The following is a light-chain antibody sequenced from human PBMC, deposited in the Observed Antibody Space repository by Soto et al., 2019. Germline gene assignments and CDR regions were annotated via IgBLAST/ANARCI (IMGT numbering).Light chain of an antibody. V-gene: IGKV3-15*01. CDR2: AAS. CDR1: QSVSGN. Sequence: ETVMTQSPATLSVSPGERAILSCRASQSVSGNLAWYQQKPGQAPRLLSSAASSRAAGIPPRFSVSRSGTEFTLTISSLQAEDFAVYYCQQYNNWPPYTFGQGTKLEIK. J-gene: IGKJ2*01. CDR3: QQYNNWPPYT.